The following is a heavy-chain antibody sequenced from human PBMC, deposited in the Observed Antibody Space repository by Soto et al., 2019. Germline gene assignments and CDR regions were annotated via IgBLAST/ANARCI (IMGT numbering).Heavy chain of an antibody. J-gene: IGHJ3*02. CDR1: GYTLTELS. CDR2: FDPEDGET. D-gene: IGHD3-3*01. CDR3: ATDLRRITIFGVVTLDAFDI. V-gene: IGHV1-24*01. Sequence: ASVKVSCKVSGYTLTELSMHWVRQAPGKGLEWMGGFDPEDGETIYAQKFQGRVTTTEDTSTDTAYMELSSLRSEDTAVYYCATDLRRITIFGVVTLDAFDIWGQGTMVTVSS.